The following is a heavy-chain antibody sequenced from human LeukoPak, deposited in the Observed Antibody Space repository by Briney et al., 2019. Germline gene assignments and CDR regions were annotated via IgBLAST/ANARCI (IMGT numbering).Heavy chain of an antibody. V-gene: IGHV4-34*01. CDR2: INHSGST. Sequence: SETLSLTCTVSGGSISSYYWSWIRQPPGKGLEWIGEINHSGSTNYNPSLKSRVTISVDTSKNQFSLKLSSVTAADTAVYYCARGKNWMNYWGQGTLVTVSS. CDR1: GGSISSYY. J-gene: IGHJ4*02. CDR3: ARGKNWMNY. D-gene: IGHD1-1*01.